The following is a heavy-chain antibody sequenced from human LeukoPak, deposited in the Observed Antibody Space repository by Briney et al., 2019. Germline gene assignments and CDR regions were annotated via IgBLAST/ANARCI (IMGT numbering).Heavy chain of an antibody. CDR3: ARHDQNPGLAAAGFDY. CDR2: ISSNSRTI. J-gene: IGHJ4*02. Sequence: GGSLRLSCAASGFTFSSYTMNWVRQAPGKGLEWLSYISSNSRTIYFADSVKGRFTISRDNAKNSLYLQMNSLRAEDTAVYYCARHDQNPGLAAAGFDYGGQETRAPLPS. V-gene: IGHV3-48*04. D-gene: IGHD6-19*01. CDR1: GFTFSSYT.